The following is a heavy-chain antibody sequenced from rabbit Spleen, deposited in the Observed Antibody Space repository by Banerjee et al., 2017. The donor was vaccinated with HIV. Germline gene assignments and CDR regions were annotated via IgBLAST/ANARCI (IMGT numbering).Heavy chain of an antibody. Sequence: QSLEESGGDLVKPAASLIPTCIASGVSFSGDSYMCWFRQAPGKGLEWIACIDTSDGDTDYANWPKGRFTISKTSSTTVALKMTSLTAADTATYFCARDLDGVIGWNFGLWGQGTLVTVS. J-gene: IGHJ4*01. CDR1: GVSFSGDSY. CDR3: ARDLDGVIGWNFGL. D-gene: IGHD2-1*01. V-gene: IGHV1S40*01. CDR2: IDTSDGDT.